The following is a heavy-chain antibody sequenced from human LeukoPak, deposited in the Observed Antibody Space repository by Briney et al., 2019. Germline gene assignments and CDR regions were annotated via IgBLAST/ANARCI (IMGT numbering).Heavy chain of an antibody. V-gene: IGHV4-59*01. D-gene: IGHD2-2*01. CDR1: GGSISSYY. Sequence: PSETLSLTCTVSGGSISSYYWSWIRQPPGKGLEWIGYIYYSGSTYYNPSLKSRVTISVDTSKNQFSLKLSSVTAADTAVYYCAGARVAPAAINYWGQGTLVTVSS. CDR3: AGARVAPAAINY. CDR2: IYYSGST. J-gene: IGHJ4*02.